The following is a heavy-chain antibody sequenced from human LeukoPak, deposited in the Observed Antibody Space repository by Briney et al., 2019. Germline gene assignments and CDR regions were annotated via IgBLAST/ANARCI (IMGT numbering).Heavy chain of an antibody. CDR1: GFTFSSNY. D-gene: IGHD3-9*01. CDR2: IYSCGST. V-gene: IGHV3-53*01. Sequence: GGSLRLSCAASGFTFSSNYMSWVRQSPGKGLEWLSIIYSCGSTYYADSVKGRFTISRDNSKNTLYLQMNSLRAEDTAVYYCARAYYDILTAAYYYYYMDVWGKGTTVTVSS. CDR3: ARAYYDILTAAYYYYYMDV. J-gene: IGHJ6*03.